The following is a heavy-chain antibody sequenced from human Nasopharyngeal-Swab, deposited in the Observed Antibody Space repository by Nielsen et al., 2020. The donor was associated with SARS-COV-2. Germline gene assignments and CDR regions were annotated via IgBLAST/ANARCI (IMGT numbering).Heavy chain of an antibody. D-gene: IGHD2-15*01. CDR1: GGSISSNSYY. V-gene: IGHV4-39*01. CDR3: ARQVAAAEYGYFDY. CDR2: IYYSGST. J-gene: IGHJ4*02. Sequence: ESLKISCTVSGGSISSNSYYWGWIRQPPGKGLEWIGSIYYSGSTYYNPSLKSRVTISVDTSKNQFSLKLSSVTAADTAVYYCARQVAAAEYGYFDYWGQGTLVTVSS.